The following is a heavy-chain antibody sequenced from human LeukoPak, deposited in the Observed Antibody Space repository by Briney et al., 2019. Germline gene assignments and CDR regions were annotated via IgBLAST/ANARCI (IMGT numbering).Heavy chain of an antibody. CDR1: GGSISSGSYY. J-gene: IGHJ3*02. CDR3: ARDLWDQEGAFDI. Sequence: SETLSLTCTVSGGSISSGSYYWSWIRQPAGKGLEWIGRIYPSGSTNYNPSLKSRVTISVDTSKNQFSLKLSSVTAAYTAVYYCARDLWDQEGAFDIWGQGTMVTVSS. V-gene: IGHV4-61*02. D-gene: IGHD1-26*01. CDR2: IYPSGST.